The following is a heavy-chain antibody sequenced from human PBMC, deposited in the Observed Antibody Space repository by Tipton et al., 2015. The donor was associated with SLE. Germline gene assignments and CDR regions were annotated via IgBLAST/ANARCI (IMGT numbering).Heavy chain of an antibody. V-gene: IGHV4-39*07. J-gene: IGHJ5*02. CDR1: GASISGSACY. CDR2: IHYSGST. D-gene: IGHD3-3*01. Sequence: TLSLTCTVSGASISGSACYWGWIRQSPGKGLEWIGSIHYSGSTNDNPSLKSRVTISVDTSKSHFSLKLTSVTAADTAIYYCARGSRWFDDFWSGYPLGNWFDPWGQGTLVTVSS. CDR3: ARGSRWFDDFWSGYPLGNWFDP.